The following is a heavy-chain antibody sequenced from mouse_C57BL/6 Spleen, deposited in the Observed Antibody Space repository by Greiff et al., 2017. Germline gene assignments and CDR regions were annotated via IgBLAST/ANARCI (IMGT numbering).Heavy chain of an antibody. CDR3: ARGGLTGTEGYFDV. CDR2: IYPGDGDT. CDR1: GYAFSSSW. J-gene: IGHJ1*03. D-gene: IGHD4-1*01. V-gene: IGHV1-82*01. Sequence: QVQLKQSGPELVKPGASVKISCKASGYAFSSSWMNWVKQRPGKGLEWIGRIYPGDGDTNSIGKFKGKATLTADKSSSTAYMQLSSLTAEDSAVDVGARGGLTGTEGYFDVWGTGTTVTVSS.